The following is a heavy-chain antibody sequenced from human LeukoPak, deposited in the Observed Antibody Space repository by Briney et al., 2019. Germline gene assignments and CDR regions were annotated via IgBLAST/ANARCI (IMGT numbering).Heavy chain of an antibody. J-gene: IGHJ4*02. CDR1: GGTFSSYA. V-gene: IGHV1-69*04. Sequence: GASVKVSCKASGGTFSSYAISWVRQAPGQGLEWMGRIIPILGIANYAQKFQGRVTITADKSTSTAYMELSSLRSEDTAVYYCAAPPYFDNSDYLGWGQGTLVTVSS. D-gene: IGHD3-22*01. CDR2: IIPILGIA. CDR3: AAPPYFDNSDYLG.